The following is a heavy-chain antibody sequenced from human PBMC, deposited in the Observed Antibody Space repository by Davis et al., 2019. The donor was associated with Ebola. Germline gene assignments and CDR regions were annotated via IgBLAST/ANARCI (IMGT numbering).Heavy chain of an antibody. J-gene: IGHJ4*02. CDR1: GFTFSSYA. V-gene: IGHV3-48*01. D-gene: IGHD6-13*01. CDR3: AREIAAAHFDY. CDR2: ISSSSSTI. Sequence: PGGSLRLSCAASGFTFSSYAMSWVRQAPGKGLEWVSYISSSSSTIYYADSVKGRFTISRDNAKNSLYLQMNSLRAEDTAVYYCAREIAAAHFDYWGQGTLVTVSS.